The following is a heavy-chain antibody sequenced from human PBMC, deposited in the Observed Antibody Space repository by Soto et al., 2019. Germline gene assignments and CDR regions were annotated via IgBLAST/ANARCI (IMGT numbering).Heavy chain of an antibody. CDR3: ARYKSNYYYGMAV. J-gene: IGHJ6*02. CDR2: IYYSGIT. D-gene: IGHD1-20*01. CDR1: GGSISSYY. V-gene: IGHV4-59*01. Sequence: QVQLQESGPGLVKPSETLSLTCTVSGGSISSYYWSWIRQPPGKGLEWIGYIYYSGITNYNPSLKSRVTISVDTSKNQFSLKLSSVTAADTAVYYCARYKSNYYYGMAVWGQGTTVTVSS.